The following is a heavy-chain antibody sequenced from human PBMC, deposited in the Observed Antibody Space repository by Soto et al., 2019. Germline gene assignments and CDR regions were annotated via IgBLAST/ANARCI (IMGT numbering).Heavy chain of an antibody. J-gene: IGHJ1*01. V-gene: IGHV3-53*01. CDR2: IYSGGST. CDR1: GFTVSSDY. CDR3: ATDLVESGYPEYFQH. D-gene: IGHD3-22*01. Sequence: EVQLVESGGGLIQPGGSLRLSCAASGFTVSSDYMSWVRQAPGKGLEWVSVIYSGGSTYYADSVKGRFTISRDNSKNTLYLQMNSRRAEDTAVYYCATDLVESGYPEYFQHWGQGPLVTVSS.